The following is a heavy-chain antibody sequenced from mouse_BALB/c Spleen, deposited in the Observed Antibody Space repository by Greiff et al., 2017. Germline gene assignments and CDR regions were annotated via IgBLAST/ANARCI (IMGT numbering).Heavy chain of an antibody. V-gene: IGHV1S137*01. CDR2: ISTYYGDA. CDR1: GYTFTDYA. Sequence: QVQLQQSGAELVRPGVSVKISCKGSGYTFTDYAMHWVKQSHAKSLEWIGVISTYYGDASYNQKFKGKATMTVDKSSSTAYMELARLTSEDSAIYYCARGGNYSAWFAYWGQGTLVTVSA. D-gene: IGHD2-1*01. CDR3: ARGGNYSAWFAY. J-gene: IGHJ3*01.